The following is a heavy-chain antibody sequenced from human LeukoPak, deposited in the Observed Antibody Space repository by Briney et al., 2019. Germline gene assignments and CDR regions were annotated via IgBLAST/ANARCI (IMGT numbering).Heavy chain of an antibody. Sequence: TGESLRISCKGSGYRFTSYWISWVRQMPGKGLEWMGNIYPDDSDTRYSPSFQGQVTISADKSISTAYLQWSGLRASDTAMYYCATHSSGYYLDAFDIWGQGTMVTVSS. CDR2: IYPDDSDT. D-gene: IGHD3-22*01. V-gene: IGHV5-51*01. CDR1: GYRFTSYW. J-gene: IGHJ3*02. CDR3: ATHSSGYYLDAFDI.